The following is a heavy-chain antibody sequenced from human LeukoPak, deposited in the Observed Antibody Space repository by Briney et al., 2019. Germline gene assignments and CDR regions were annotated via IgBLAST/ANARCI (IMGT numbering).Heavy chain of an antibody. CDR3: VKIPGVYYDFWSGLCWFDP. CDR2: ISGSGGST. CDR1: GFTFSSYA. D-gene: IGHD3-3*01. V-gene: IGHV3-23*01. Sequence: GGSLRLSCAASGFTFSSYAMSWVRQAPGKGLEWVSAISGSGGSTYYADSVKGRFTISRDNSKNTLYLQMNSLRAEDTAVYYCVKIPGVYYDFWSGLCWFDPWGQGTLVTVSS. J-gene: IGHJ5*02.